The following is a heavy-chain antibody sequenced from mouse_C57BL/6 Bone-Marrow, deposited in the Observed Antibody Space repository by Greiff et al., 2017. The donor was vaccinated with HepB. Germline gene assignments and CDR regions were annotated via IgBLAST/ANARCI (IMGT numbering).Heavy chain of an antibody. J-gene: IGHJ3*01. V-gene: IGHV1-42*01. CDR2: INPSTGGT. D-gene: IGHD1-1*01. Sequence: VQLKESGPELVKPGASVKISCKASGYSFTGYYMNWVKQSPEKSLEWIGEINPSTGGTTYNQKFKAKATLTVDKSSSTAYMQLKSLRSEDSAVYYCARTPYYGSSYVAWFAYWGQGTLVTVSA. CDR1: GYSFTGYY. CDR3: ARTPYYGSSYVAWFAY.